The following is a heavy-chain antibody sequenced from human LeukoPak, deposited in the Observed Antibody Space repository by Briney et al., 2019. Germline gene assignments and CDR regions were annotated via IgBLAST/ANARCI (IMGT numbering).Heavy chain of an antibody. D-gene: IGHD6-13*01. CDR3: ASSSWSRSNWFDP. Sequence: GGSLRLSCAASGFTVNSNYMTWVRQAPGKGLEWVSVIHSGGSTFYTDFVKGRFTISRDNSKNTLYLQMNSLRTDDTAVYYCASSSWSRSNWFDPWGQGTLVTVSS. CDR2: IHSGGST. CDR1: GFTVNSNY. V-gene: IGHV3-66*02. J-gene: IGHJ5*02.